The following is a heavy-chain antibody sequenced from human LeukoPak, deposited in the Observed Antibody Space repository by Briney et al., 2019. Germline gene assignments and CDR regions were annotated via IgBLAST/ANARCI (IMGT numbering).Heavy chain of an antibody. V-gene: IGHV3-15*01. J-gene: IGHJ4*02. CDR3: TTDVGLY. CDR2: VKRKIDGETT. CDR1: GFTISGAW. Sequence: PGRALRLSCAASGFTISGAWMTWVRQAPGKGLEWVGRVKRKIDGETTDYAAPVKGRFTISRDDSKNMAFLQMNSLKTEDTAIYYCTTDVGLYWGQGTLVTVSS. D-gene: IGHD3/OR15-3a*01.